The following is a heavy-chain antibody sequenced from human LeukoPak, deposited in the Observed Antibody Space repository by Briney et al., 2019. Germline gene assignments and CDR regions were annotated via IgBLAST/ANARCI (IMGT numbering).Heavy chain of an antibody. Sequence: PSETLSLTCTVSGGSIGSYYWNWIRQPPGKGLEWIGYMYYSGSSNYNPSLKSRVTISVDTSKNQFSLKLTSVAAADTAVYFCARLSRGSSAGFDYWGQGILVTVSS. D-gene: IGHD6-6*01. J-gene: IGHJ4*02. CDR2: MYYSGSS. CDR3: ARLSRGSSAGFDY. CDR1: GGSIGSYY. V-gene: IGHV4-59*01.